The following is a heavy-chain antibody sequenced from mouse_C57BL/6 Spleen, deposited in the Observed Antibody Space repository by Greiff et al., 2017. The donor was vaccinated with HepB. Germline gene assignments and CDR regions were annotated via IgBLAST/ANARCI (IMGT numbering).Heavy chain of an antibody. V-gene: IGHV1-82*01. CDR2: IYPGDGDT. D-gene: IGHD4-1*01. Sequence: VQLQQSGPELVKPGASVKISCKASGYAFSSSWMNWVKQRPGKGLEWIGRIYPGDGDTNYNGKFKGKATLTADKSSSTAYMQLSSLTSEDSAVYFCARYGAGTTFDYWGQGTTLTVSS. CDR1: GYAFSSSW. CDR3: ARYGAGTTFDY. J-gene: IGHJ2*01.